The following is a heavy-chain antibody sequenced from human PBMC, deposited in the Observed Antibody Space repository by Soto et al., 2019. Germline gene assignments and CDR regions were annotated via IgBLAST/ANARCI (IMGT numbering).Heavy chain of an antibody. CDR3: ARHNSQWPNWFDP. D-gene: IGHD1-1*01. J-gene: IGHJ5*02. CDR1: GYTFTSYG. CDR2: ISAYDGNT. Sequence: QVQQVQSGAEVKRPGASAKVSCKASGYTFTSYGISWVRQAPGQGLEWMGWISAYDGNTNYAQRFQGRVTMTTDTSTSTAYMELRSLRSDDTAVYYCARHNSQWPNWFDPWGQGTLFTVSS. V-gene: IGHV1-18*01.